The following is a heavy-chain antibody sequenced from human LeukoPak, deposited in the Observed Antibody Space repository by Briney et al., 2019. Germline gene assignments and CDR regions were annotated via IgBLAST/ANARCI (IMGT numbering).Heavy chain of an antibody. D-gene: IGHD5/OR15-5a*01. J-gene: IGHJ4*02. Sequence: GRSLRLSCAASGFTFSSYPMHWVRQAPGKGLEWVAVISYDGSNEYYADSVTGRFTISRDDAKNSLYLQMNSLRAEDTAVYYCARESTSERPGYWGQGTLVTVSS. V-gene: IGHV3-30-3*01. CDR3: ARESTSERPGY. CDR1: GFTFSSYP. CDR2: ISYDGSNE.